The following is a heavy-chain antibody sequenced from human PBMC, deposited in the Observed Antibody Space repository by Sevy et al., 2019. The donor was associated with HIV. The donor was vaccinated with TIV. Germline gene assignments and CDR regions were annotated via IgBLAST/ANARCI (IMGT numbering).Heavy chain of an antibody. V-gene: IGHV3-33*01. J-gene: IGHJ4*02. CDR2: IWYDGRSK. CDR1: GFTFSSYG. D-gene: IGHD3-22*01. Sequence: GGSLRLSCAASGFTFSSYGMHWFRQAPGKGLEGVALIWYDGRSKYYADSVKGRFTLSRDNSKNTLYLQMNSLRAEDTAVYYCARGANYYDSSGSQPNFDYWGQGTLVTVSS. CDR3: ARGANYYDSSGSQPNFDY.